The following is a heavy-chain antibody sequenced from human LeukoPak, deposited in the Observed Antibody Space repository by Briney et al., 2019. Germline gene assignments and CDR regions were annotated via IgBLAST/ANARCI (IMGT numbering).Heavy chain of an antibody. Sequence: PGGSLRLSCAASGFAFSTYAMHWVRQAPGKGLEWVAFIWYDGSSKYYADSVKGRFTISRDNSKNTLFLQMNSLRAEDTAVYYCAKSTTFYYDSSDYYPYSPGDWGQGTLVTVSS. V-gene: IGHV3-30*02. CDR2: IWYDGSSK. D-gene: IGHD3-22*01. J-gene: IGHJ4*02. CDR1: GFAFSTYA. CDR3: AKSTTFYYDSSDYYPYSPGD.